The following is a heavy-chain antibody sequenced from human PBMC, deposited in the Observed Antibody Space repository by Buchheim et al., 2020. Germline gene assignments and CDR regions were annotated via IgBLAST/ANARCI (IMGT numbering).Heavy chain of an antibody. CDR3: ARAILHELPSWYYYYGMDV. J-gene: IGHJ6*02. Sequence: QVQLQQWGAGLLKPSETLSLTCAVYGGSFSGYYWSWIRQPPGKGLEWIGEINHSGSTNYNPSLKSRVTISVDTSKNQFSLKLSSVTAADTAVYYCARAILHELPSWYYYYGMDVWGQGTT. CDR1: GGSFSGYY. CDR2: INHSGST. D-gene: IGHD1-26*01. V-gene: IGHV4-34*01.